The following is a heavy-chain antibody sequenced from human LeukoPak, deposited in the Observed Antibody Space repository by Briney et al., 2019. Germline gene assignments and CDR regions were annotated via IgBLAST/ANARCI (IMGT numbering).Heavy chain of an antibody. CDR1: DDSFSSHY. Sequence: PSETLSLTCAVSDDSFSSHYWTWIRQPPGKGLEWIGEINHSGSTNYNPSLKSRVTISVDTSKNQFSLKLSSVTAADTAVYYCAGRGYYGSGSSIRNWFDPWGQGTLVTVSS. CDR3: AGRGYYGSGSSIRNWFDP. V-gene: IGHV4-34*01. J-gene: IGHJ5*02. D-gene: IGHD3-10*01. CDR2: INHSGST.